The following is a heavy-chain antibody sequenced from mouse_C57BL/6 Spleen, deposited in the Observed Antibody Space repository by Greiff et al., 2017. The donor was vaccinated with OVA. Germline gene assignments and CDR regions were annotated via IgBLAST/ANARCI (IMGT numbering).Heavy chain of an antibody. D-gene: IGHD1-1*01. Sequence: ESGPGLVKPSQSLSLTCSVTGYSITSGYYWNWIRQFPGNKLEWMGYISYDGSNNFNPSLKNRISITRDTSKNQFFLKLNSVTTEDTATYYCALTTVVADAMDYWGQGTSVTVSS. CDR1: GYSITSGYY. J-gene: IGHJ4*01. CDR2: ISYDGSN. V-gene: IGHV3-6*01. CDR3: ALTTVVADAMDY.